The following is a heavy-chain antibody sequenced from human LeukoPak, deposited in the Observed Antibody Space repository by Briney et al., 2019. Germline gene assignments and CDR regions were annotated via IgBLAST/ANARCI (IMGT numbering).Heavy chain of an antibody. Sequence: SETLSLTCNVSGYSISRNYHWGWIRQPPGKGLEWIGTIYHTGSTYYSPSLKSRVTISIHTSKNQFSLKLSSVTAADTAVYYCATMMYGSGNYYNSDYGGQGTLVTVSS. CDR2: IYHTGST. CDR3: ATMMYGSGNYYNSDY. D-gene: IGHD3-10*01. J-gene: IGHJ4*02. CDR1: GYSISRNYH. V-gene: IGHV4-38-2*02.